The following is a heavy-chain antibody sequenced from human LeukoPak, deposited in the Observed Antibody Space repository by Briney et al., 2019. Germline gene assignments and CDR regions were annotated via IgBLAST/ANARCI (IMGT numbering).Heavy chain of an antibody. CDR2: RYYSGST. CDR3: ARHAISGWYFGY. V-gene: IGHV4-30-2*03. D-gene: IGHD6-19*01. J-gene: IGHJ4*02. CDR1: GDSISSGGYS. Sequence: SETLSLTCAVSGDSISSGGYSWSWIRQPPGKGLEWIGSRYYSGSTYDNPSLKSRVTISVDTSKNQFSLKLSSVTAADTAIYYCARHAISGWYFGYWGQGTLVTVSS.